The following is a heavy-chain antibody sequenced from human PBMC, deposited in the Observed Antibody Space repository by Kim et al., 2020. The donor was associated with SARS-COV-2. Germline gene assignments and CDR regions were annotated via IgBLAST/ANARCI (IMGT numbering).Heavy chain of an antibody. V-gene: IGHV4-34*01. CDR2: INHSGST. Sequence: SETLSLTCAVYGGSFSGYYWSWIRQPPGKGLEWIGEINHSGSTNYNPSLNSRVTISVDTSKNQFSLKLSSVTAADTAVYYCARGRNAMVQGVMRNAFDIWGQGTMVTVSS. CDR1: GGSFSGYY. D-gene: IGHD3-10*01. J-gene: IGHJ3*02. CDR3: ARGRNAMVQGVMRNAFDI.